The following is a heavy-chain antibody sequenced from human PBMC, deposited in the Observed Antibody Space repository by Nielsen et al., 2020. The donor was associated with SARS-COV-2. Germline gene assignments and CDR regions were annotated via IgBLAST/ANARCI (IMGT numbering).Heavy chain of an antibody. Sequence: GESLKISCAASGFTFSSYGMHWVRQAPGKGLEWVAVISYDGSNKYYADSVKGRFTISRDNSKNTLYLQMNSLRAEDTAVYYCAKNGAAIRSYYYCYMDVWGKGTTVTVSS. V-gene: IGHV3-30*18. J-gene: IGHJ6*03. D-gene: IGHD2-2*01. CDR3: AKNGAAIRSYYYCYMDV. CDR1: GFTFSSYG. CDR2: ISYDGSNK.